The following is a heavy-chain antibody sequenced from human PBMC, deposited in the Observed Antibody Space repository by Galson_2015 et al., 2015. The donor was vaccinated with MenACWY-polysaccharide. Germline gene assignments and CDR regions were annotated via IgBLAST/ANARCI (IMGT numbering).Heavy chain of an antibody. CDR1: GFRVSESF. CDR3: ARESNWAYDS. CDR2: IYPSGAT. Sequence: ALRLSCAVSGFRVSESFLSWVGQVPGSGLDYVSDIYPSGATYYRDSVRGRFTMSRDAFQNSLYLQMNNLRVEDTAIYFCARESNWAYDSWGTGTLVTVSS. J-gene: IGHJ4*02. D-gene: IGHD3-16*01. V-gene: IGHV3-53*01.